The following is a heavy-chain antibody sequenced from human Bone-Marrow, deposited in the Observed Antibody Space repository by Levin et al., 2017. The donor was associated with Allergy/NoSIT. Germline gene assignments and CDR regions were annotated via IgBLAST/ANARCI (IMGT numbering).Heavy chain of an antibody. CDR2: IYDTGSTSGST. V-gene: IGHV4-59*01. CDR3: ARNLYSYGMDV. J-gene: IGHJ6*02. D-gene: IGHD1-14*01. Sequence: SVTLSLTCTVSGGSISSSYWSWIRQPPGKGLEWIGYIYDTGSTSGSTNYDPSLKSRVTISLDTSKNQFSLTLSSVTAADTAVYYCARNLYSYGMDVWGQGTTVTVSS. CDR1: GGSISSSY.